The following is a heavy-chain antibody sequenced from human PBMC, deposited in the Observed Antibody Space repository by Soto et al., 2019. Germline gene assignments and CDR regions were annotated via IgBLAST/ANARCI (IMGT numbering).Heavy chain of an antibody. CDR1: GFTFSSYG. CDR2: ISYDGSNK. CDR3: ANLRIAVAVPHFDY. J-gene: IGHJ4*02. Sequence: PGGSLRLSCAASGFTFSSYGMHWVRQAPGKGLEWVAVISYDGSNKYYADSVKGRFTISRDNSKNTLYLQMNSLRAEDTAVYYCANLRIAVAVPHFDYWGQGTLVTVS. D-gene: IGHD6-19*01. V-gene: IGHV3-30*18.